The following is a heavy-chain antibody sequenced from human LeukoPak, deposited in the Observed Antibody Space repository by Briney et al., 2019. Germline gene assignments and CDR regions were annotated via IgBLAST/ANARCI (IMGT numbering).Heavy chain of an antibody. CDR3: VKIVSATSPDVDY. Sequence: PGGSLRLSCAASGFTFGSYSMNWVRQAPGKGLEWVSSISSSSSYIYYADSVKGRFTISRDNSKNTLYLQMNSLRTEDTAVYYCVKIVSATSPDVDYWGQGTLVTVSS. V-gene: IGHV3-21*01. J-gene: IGHJ4*02. CDR2: ISSSSSYI. CDR1: GFTFGSYS. D-gene: IGHD2-2*01.